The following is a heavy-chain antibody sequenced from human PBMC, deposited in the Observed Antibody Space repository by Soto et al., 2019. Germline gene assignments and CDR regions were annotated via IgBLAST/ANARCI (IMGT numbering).Heavy chain of an antibody. V-gene: IGHV3-23*01. CDR3: AKLSDMDGVVIHCDY. Sequence: EVQLLESGGGLVQPGGSLRLSCAASAFTFSSYAMSWVRQAPGKGLEWVSAISGSGGSTYYADSVKGRFTISRDNSKSTLYLQMNSLRAEDTAVYYCAKLSDMDGVVIHCDYWGQGTLVTVSS. D-gene: IGHD3-3*01. J-gene: IGHJ4*02. CDR1: AFTFSSYA. CDR2: ISGSGGST.